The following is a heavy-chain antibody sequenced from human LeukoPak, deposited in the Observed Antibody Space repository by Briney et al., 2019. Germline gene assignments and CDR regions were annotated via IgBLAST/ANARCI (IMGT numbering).Heavy chain of an antibody. Sequence: SETLSLTCAVYGGSFSGYYWSWIRQPPGKGLEWIGEINHSGSTNDNPSLKSRFTISVDTSKNQFSLRLSSVTAADTAVYCCARGRKGIAAAGIIVWGQGTLVTVSS. CDR3: ARGRKGIAAAGIIV. V-gene: IGHV4-34*01. D-gene: IGHD6-13*01. CDR2: INHSGST. CDR1: GGSFSGYY. J-gene: IGHJ4*02.